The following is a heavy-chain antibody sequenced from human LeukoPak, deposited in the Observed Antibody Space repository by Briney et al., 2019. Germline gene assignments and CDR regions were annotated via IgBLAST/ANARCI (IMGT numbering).Heavy chain of an antibody. Sequence: GRSLRLSCAIAGITLNNDGMTWIRQAPGKWLEWVAGISDSGGSTKYADSVKGRFTISRDNPKNTLYLQMNSLRAEDTAVYFCAKRGVVIRVILVGFHKEAYYFESWGQGALVTVSS. D-gene: IGHD3/OR15-3a*01. CDR1: GITLNNDG. J-gene: IGHJ4*02. V-gene: IGHV3-23*01. CDR3: AKRGVVIRVILVGFHKEAYYFES. CDR2: ISDSGGST.